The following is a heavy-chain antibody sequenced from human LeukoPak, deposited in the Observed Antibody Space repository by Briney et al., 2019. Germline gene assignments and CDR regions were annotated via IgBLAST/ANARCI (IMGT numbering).Heavy chain of an antibody. D-gene: IGHD2-15*01. CDR3: ARHDSPYYFDY. CDR1: SDSISKYY. J-gene: IGHJ4*02. Sequence: SETLSLTCTVSSDSISKYYWSWIRQPPGKGLEWIGYIYYSGSTNCNPSLKSRVTISVDTSKNQFSLKLSSVTAADTAVYYCARHDSPYYFDYWGQGTLVTVSS. V-gene: IGHV4-59*08. CDR2: IYYSGST.